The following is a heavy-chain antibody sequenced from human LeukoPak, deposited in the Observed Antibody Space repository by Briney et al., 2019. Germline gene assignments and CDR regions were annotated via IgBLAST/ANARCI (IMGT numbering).Heavy chain of an antibody. CDR2: INPNSGGT. J-gene: IGHJ3*02. V-gene: IGHV1-2*02. CDR1: GYTFTGYY. D-gene: IGHD2-8*01. CDR3: ARLGYCTNGVCPTDAFDI. Sequence: ASVKVSCKASGYTFTGYYMHWVRQAPGQGLEWMGWINPNSGGTNYAQKFQGRVTMTRDTSISTAYMELSSLRSEDTAVYYCARLGYCTNGVCPTDAFDIWGQGTMVTVSS.